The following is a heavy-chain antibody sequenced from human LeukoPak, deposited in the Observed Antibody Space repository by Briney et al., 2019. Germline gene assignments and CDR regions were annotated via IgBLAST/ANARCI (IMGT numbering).Heavy chain of an antibody. Sequence: ASVKVSCKASGYTFTGYYMHWVRQAPGQGLEWMGWINPNSGGTNYAQKLQGRVTMTTDTSTSTAYMELRSLRSDDTAVYYCARDHHGELAVAGFNWGQGTLVTVSS. CDR3: ARDHHGELAVAGFN. J-gene: IGHJ4*02. CDR1: GYTFTGYY. CDR2: INPNSGGT. V-gene: IGHV1-2*02. D-gene: IGHD6-19*01.